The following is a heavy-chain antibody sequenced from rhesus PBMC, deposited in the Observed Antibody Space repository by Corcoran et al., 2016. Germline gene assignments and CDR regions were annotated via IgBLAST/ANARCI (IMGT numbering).Heavy chain of an antibody. D-gene: IGHD5-12*01. CDR1: GGSVSSSNW. CDR3: ARDRGTWIQAYFDY. Sequence: QVQLQESGPGLVKPSETLSLTCAVSGGSVSSSNWWSWIRQPPGKGLAWIGYISGSSGSTYYNPSLKSRVTISTDTSKNQFSLKLSSVTAADTAVYYCARDRGTWIQAYFDYWGQGVLVTVSS. J-gene: IGHJ4*01. CDR2: ISGSSGST. V-gene: IGHV4-65*01.